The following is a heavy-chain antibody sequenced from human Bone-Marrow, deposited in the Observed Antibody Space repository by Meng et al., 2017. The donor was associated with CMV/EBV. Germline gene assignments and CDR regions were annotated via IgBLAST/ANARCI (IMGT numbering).Heavy chain of an antibody. D-gene: IGHD3-22*01. CDR3: AREGYYDSSGSDAFDI. CDR1: GDSVSSGSYY. Sequence: SETLSLTCTVSGDSVSSGSYYWSWIRQPPGKGLEWLGYIYYTGSTNYNPSLKSRVTISVDMSKNQFSLKLSSVTAADTAVYYCAREGYYDSSGSDAFDIWGQGTMVTVSS. CDR2: IYYTGST. J-gene: IGHJ3*02. V-gene: IGHV4-61*01.